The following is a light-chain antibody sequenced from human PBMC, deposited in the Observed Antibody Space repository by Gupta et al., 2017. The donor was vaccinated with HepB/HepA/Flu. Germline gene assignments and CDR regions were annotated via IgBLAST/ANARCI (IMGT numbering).Light chain of an antibody. CDR2: ETK. Sequence: QAVLTPAPSLTVSPGRPVTRTCSSSTGAVTSGHWPYWFQQKPGHAPMSLIYETKNKYSWTPARFSGSVLGATAAITLSGAQEEDDAYYYCFHYYSSRPWVFGGGTKLTVL. CDR1: TGAVTSGHW. V-gene: IGLV7-46*01. CDR3: FHYYSSRPWV. J-gene: IGLJ3*02.